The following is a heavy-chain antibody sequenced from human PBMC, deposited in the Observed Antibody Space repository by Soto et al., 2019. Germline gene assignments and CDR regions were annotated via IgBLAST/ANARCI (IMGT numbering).Heavy chain of an antibody. Sequence: ASVKVSCKASGYTFTSYYMHWVRQAPGQGLEWMGIINPSGGSTSYAQKFQGRVTMTRDTSTSTVYMELSSLRSEDTAVYYCARPAVAGTSYYYYHMDVWGKGTTVTVSS. CDR3: ARPAVAGTSYYYYHMDV. CDR1: GYTFTSYY. D-gene: IGHD6-19*01. J-gene: IGHJ6*03. CDR2: INPSGGST. V-gene: IGHV1-46*03.